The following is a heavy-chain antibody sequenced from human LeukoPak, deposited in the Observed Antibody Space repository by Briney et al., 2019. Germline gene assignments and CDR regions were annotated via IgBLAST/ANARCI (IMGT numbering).Heavy chain of an antibody. Sequence: ASETLSLTCTVSGGSISSYYWSWIRQPPGKGLEWIGYIYYSGSTNYNPSLKSRVTISVDTSKNQFSLKLSSVTAADTAVYYCARDSGYSSGWYTADYYYYGMDVWGQGTTVTVSS. CDR3: ARDSGYSSGWYTADYYYYGMDV. CDR2: IYYSGST. V-gene: IGHV4-59*01. J-gene: IGHJ6*02. D-gene: IGHD6-19*01. CDR1: GGSISSYY.